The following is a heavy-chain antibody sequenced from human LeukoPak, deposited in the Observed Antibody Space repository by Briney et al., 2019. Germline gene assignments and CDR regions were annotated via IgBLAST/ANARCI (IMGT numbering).Heavy chain of an antibody. Sequence: GGSLRLSCAASGFTFSWYSMNWVRQAPGKGLEWVSSISSSSSYIYYADSVKGRFTISRDNAKNSLYLQMNSLRAEDTAVYYCARGTDSSGYVNYWGQGTLVTVSS. CDR3: ARGTDSSGYVNY. V-gene: IGHV3-21*01. J-gene: IGHJ4*02. D-gene: IGHD3-22*01. CDR1: GFTFSWYS. CDR2: ISSSSSYI.